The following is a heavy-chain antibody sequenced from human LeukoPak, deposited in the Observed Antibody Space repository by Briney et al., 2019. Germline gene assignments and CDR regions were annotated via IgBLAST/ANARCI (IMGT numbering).Heavy chain of an antibody. CDR2: LVREGYKS. Sequence: PGGSLRHSFSAPGLTLSSYAMSSGRQARGKGLEWVAPLVREGYKSYYADSVKRPFPISRHNSRITVHVQMNSLRAGDMFTYYCAKEIVFLFGDPWGQGALVTVSS. J-gene: IGHJ5*02. CDR1: GLTLSSYA. D-gene: IGHD2/OR15-2a*01. CDR3: AKEIVFLFGDP. V-gene: IGHV3-23*03.